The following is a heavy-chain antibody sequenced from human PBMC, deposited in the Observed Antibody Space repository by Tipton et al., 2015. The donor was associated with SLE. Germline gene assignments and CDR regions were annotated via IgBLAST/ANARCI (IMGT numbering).Heavy chain of an antibody. CDR3: ASTNSSPVGDFGY. V-gene: IGHV4-38-2*01. D-gene: IGHD6-19*01. CDR1: GYSISSGYY. J-gene: IGHJ4*02. CDR2: IYHSGST. Sequence: TLSLTCAVSGYSISSGYYRGWIRQPPGKGLEWIGSIYHSGSTYYNPSLKSRVTISVDTSNNQFSLKLSSVTAADTAVYYCASTNSSPVGDFGYWGQGTLVTVSS.